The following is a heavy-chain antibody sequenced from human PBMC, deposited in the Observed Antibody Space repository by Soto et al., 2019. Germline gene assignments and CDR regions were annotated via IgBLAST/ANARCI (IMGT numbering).Heavy chain of an antibody. CDR2: IWYDGSNK. V-gene: IGHV3-33*01. J-gene: IGHJ5*02. Sequence: GGSPRLSCAASGFTFSSYGMHGVRQAPGKGLEWVAVIWYDGSNKYYADSVKGRFTISRDNSKNTLYLQMNSLRAEDTAVYYCARGGPSMVLRNWFDPWGQGTLVTVSS. CDR1: GFTFSSYG. CDR3: ARGGPSMVLRNWFDP. D-gene: IGHD3-10*01.